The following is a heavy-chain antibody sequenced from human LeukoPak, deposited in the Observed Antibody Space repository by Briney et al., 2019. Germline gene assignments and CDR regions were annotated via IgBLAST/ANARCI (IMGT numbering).Heavy chain of an antibody. Sequence: SETLSLTCAVYGTSFIGFHWNWIRQSPTKGLEWIGEINHRGLTNYNPSLKSRVTISMDMSKNQLSLKLRSLTAADTGVYYCARDPTTMIDVSYYFDFWGQGTQVTVSS. D-gene: IGHD3-22*01. J-gene: IGHJ4*02. CDR1: GTSFIGFH. CDR2: INHRGLT. CDR3: ARDPTTMIDVSYYFDF. V-gene: IGHV4-34*01.